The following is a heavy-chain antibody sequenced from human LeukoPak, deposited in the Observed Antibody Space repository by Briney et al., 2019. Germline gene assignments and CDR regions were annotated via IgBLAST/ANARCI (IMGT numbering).Heavy chain of an antibody. CDR3: ARERYYDRGYYFDY. D-gene: IGHD3-22*01. V-gene: IGHV3-48*04. CDR2: VSASGTAK. J-gene: IGHJ4*02. Sequence: GGSLRLSFAASGFTVSNNYMAWVRQAPGKGLEWVSYVSASGTAKFYADSVRGRFTLSRDNTENSLYLQMNSLRAEDTAVYYCARERYYDRGYYFDYWGQGALVTVSS. CDR1: GFTVSNNY.